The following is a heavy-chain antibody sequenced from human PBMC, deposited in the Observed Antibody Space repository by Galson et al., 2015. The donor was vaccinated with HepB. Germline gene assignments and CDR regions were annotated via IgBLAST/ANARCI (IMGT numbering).Heavy chain of an antibody. CDR1: GGSINKYY. CDR3: AREYNGNNYVFDL. Sequence: SETLSLTCTISGGSINKYYWAWIRQSPGRALEWIGYIFYTGVTNYNPSLKSRATISVETSRNQFSLNLTSVTAADTGIYYCAREYNGNNYVFDLWGQGTRVSVSS. J-gene: IGHJ3*01. CDR2: IFYTGVT. D-gene: IGHD1/OR15-1a*01. V-gene: IGHV4-59*01.